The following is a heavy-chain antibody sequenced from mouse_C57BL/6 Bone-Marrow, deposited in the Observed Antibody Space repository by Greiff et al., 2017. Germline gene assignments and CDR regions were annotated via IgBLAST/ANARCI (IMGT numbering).Heavy chain of an antibody. J-gene: IGHJ4*01. D-gene: IGHD4-1*01. Sequence: QVQLKQSGPELVKPGASVKLSCKASGYTFTSYDINWVKQRPGQGLEWIGWIYPRDGSTKYNEKFKGKATLTVDTSSSTAYMELHSLTSEDSAVYFCARRGNWEGYYAMDYWGQGTSVTVSS. CDR1: GYTFTSYD. CDR2: IYPRDGST. V-gene: IGHV1-85*01. CDR3: ARRGNWEGYYAMDY.